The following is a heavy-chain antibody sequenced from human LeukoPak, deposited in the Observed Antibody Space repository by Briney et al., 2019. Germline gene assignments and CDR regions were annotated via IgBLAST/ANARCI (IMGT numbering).Heavy chain of an antibody. Sequence: PSETLSLTCAASGFSISSYAWSWVRQPPGKGLEWIGYIYYSGSTNYNPSLKSRVTISVDTSKNQFSLKLSSVTAADTAAYYCASRASSGYYYIDYWGQGTLVTVSS. D-gene: IGHD3-22*01. V-gene: IGHV4-59*08. J-gene: IGHJ4*02. CDR1: GFSISSYA. CDR3: ASRASSGYYYIDY. CDR2: IYYSGST.